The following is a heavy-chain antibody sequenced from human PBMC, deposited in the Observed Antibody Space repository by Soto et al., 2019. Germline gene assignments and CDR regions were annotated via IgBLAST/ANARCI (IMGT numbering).Heavy chain of an antibody. J-gene: IGHJ5*02. V-gene: IGHV3-23*01. Sequence: PXESLRLSCAASGFTFSSYTMSWVRQAPGKGLEWVSGISATGGSTYYADSVKGRFTFSRDNSKNTLYLQMNSLRAEDTAVYYCAKGFIRDCGGDCTVDTWGQGTLVTVSS. CDR1: GFTFSSYT. CDR3: AKGFIRDCGGDCTVDT. CDR2: ISATGGST. D-gene: IGHD2-21*02.